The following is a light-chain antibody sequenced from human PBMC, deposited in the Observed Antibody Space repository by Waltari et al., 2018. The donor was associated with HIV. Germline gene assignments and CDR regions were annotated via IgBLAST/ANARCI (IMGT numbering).Light chain of an antibody. CDR1: SSDVGGYSY. CDR2: DVT. CDR3: CSYAGSYKYI. V-gene: IGLV2-11*01. J-gene: IGLJ1*01. Sequence: QSALTQPRSVSGSPGQSVTISCTGTSSDVGGYSYVSWYQQNPAKAPKVLIYDVTKRPSGAPDRFSGSKSGNTASRTIAGLQAEDEADYYCCSYAGSYKYILGSGTKVTVL.